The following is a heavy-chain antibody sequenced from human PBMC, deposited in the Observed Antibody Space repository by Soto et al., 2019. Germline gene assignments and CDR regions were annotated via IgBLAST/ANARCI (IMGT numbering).Heavy chain of an antibody. D-gene: IGHD4-17*01. CDR3: ARHYGGVLYNCFDP. CDR1: GGSISSGDYY. CDR2: IYYSGST. J-gene: IGHJ5*02. Sequence: PSETLSLTCTVSGGSISSGDYYWSWIRQPPGKGLEWIGYIYYSGSTYYNPSLKSRVTISVDTSKNQFSLKLSSVTAADTAVYYCARHYGGVLYNCFDPWRQRTLVTVSS. V-gene: IGHV4-30-4*01.